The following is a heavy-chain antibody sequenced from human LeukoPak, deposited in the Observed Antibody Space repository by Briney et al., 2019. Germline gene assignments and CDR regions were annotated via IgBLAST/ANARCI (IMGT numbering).Heavy chain of an antibody. J-gene: IGHJ4*02. CDR3: AKGLARTXYYFDY. CDR1: GFTFSSYA. CDR2: ISGSGGST. V-gene: IGHV3-23*01. Sequence: GGSLRLSCAASGFTFSSYAMSWVRQAPGEGLEWVSAISGSGGSTYYADSVKGRFTISRDNSKNTLYLQMNSLRAEDTAVYYCAKGLARTXYYFDYWGQGTLVTVSS.